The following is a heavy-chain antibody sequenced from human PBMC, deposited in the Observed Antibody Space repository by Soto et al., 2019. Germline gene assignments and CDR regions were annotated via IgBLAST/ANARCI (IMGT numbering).Heavy chain of an antibody. V-gene: IGHV1-3*04. CDR3: ARAISGYVT. Sequence: ASVKGACKTSGNTYTIYAGRWVRQAKGQGLEWMGWINTGNGNTRYSQRFLGRVSLTTDTSASTASMDLSSLTSEDTAVYYCARAISGYVTWGQGTLVTASS. CDR1: GNTYTIYA. CDR2: INTGNGNT. D-gene: IGHD5-12*01. J-gene: IGHJ5*02.